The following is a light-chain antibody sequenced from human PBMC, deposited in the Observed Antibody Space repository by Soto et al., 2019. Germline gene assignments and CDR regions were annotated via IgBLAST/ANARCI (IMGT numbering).Light chain of an antibody. CDR1: SSHVGTYNL. CDR3: CSYAGTNTYV. J-gene: IGLJ1*01. Sequence: QSALTQPASVSGSPGQSITISCTGTSSHVGTYNLVSWYQQYSGKAPKLMIYEVSKRPSGVSNRFSGSKAGNTASLTISGLQAEDVAHYYCCSYAGTNTYVLGTGTKLTVL. CDR2: EVS. V-gene: IGLV2-23*02.